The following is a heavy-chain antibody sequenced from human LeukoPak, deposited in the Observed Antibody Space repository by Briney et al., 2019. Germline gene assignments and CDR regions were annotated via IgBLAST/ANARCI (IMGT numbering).Heavy chain of an antibody. V-gene: IGHV1-69*05. J-gene: IGHJ6*03. CDR3: ARLIRYNWNFVVGRAVPAHKKVERYMDV. D-gene: IGHD1-7*01. CDR2: IIPIFGTA. CDR1: GGTFTSYA. Sequence: ASVKVSCKASGGTFTSYAISWVRQAPGQGLEWMGGIIPIFGTANYAQKFRGRVTITTDESTSTAYMELSSLRSEDTAVYYCARLIRYNWNFVVGRAVPAHKKVERYMDVWGKGTTVTVSS.